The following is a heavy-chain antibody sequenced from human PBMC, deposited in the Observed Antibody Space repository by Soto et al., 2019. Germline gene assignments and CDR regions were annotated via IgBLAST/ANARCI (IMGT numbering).Heavy chain of an antibody. Sequence: SETLSLTCTVSGGSISSYYWSWIRQPPGKGLEWIGYIYYSGTTNYNPSLKSRVTISVDTSKNQFSLKLSSVTAADTAVYYCARSVDPWGQGTLVTVSS. CDR1: GGSISSYY. CDR2: IYYSGTT. J-gene: IGHJ5*02. CDR3: ARSVDP. V-gene: IGHV4-59*12.